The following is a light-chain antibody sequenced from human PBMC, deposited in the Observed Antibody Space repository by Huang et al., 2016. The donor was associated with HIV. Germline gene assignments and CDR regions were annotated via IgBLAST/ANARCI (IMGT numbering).Light chain of an antibody. V-gene: IGKV3-11*01. Sequence: ETVLTQSPATLSLSPGQRATLSCRASQSVNSYLAWYQQKPGQTPRLLIYDASNRATGIPARFSGSGYGTDFTLTISGLEPEDFAVYYCQQRKYWPPITFGQGTRLEIK. J-gene: IGKJ5*01. CDR3: QQRKYWPPIT. CDR2: DAS. CDR1: QSVNSY.